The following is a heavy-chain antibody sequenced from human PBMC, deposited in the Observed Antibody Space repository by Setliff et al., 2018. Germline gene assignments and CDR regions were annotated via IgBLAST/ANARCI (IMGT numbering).Heavy chain of an antibody. CDR1: GGTFSGYY. V-gene: IGHV4-34*12. CDR2: IIHSGST. Sequence: SCKASGGTFSGYYWSWIRQPPGKRLEWIGEIIHSGSTNYNPSLKSRVTISMDTSKNQFSLKVSSVTAADTAVYYCARSFSRREKFLLDYWGQGALVTVSS. CDR3: ARSFSRREKFLLDY. J-gene: IGHJ4*02.